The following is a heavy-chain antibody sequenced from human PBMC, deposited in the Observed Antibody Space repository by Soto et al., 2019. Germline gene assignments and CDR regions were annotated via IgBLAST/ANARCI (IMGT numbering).Heavy chain of an antibody. V-gene: IGHV3-30*18. CDR1: GFTFSSYG. CDR2: ISYDGSNK. Sequence: GGSLRLSCAASGFTFSSYGMHWVRQAPGKGLEWVAVISYDGSNKYYADSVKGRFTISRDNSKNTLYLQMNSLRAEDTAVYYCAKDRGPSGSIAAAVNLFDYWGQGTLVTVSS. D-gene: IGHD6-13*01. CDR3: AKDRGPSGSIAAAVNLFDY. J-gene: IGHJ4*02.